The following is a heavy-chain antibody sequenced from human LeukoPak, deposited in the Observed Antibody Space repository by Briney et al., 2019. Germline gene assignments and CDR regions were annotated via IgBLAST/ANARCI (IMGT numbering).Heavy chain of an antibody. Sequence: SETLSLTCTVSGGSISSYYWSWIRQPPGKGLEWIGYVYYSASTNHTPSLKSRVTISVDTSKNQFSLKLSSVTAADTAVYYCARHVGYSSSWYPFDPWGQGTLVTVSS. J-gene: IGHJ5*02. D-gene: IGHD6-13*01. CDR1: GGSISSYY. CDR2: VYYSAST. V-gene: IGHV4-59*08. CDR3: ARHVGYSSSWYPFDP.